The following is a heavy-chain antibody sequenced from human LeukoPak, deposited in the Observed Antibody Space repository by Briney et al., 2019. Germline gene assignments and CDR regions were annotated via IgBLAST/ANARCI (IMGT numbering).Heavy chain of an antibody. Sequence: GGSLRLSCAASGFTFSSYAMSWVRQAPGKGLEWVSAISGSGGSTYYADSVKGRFTISRDNSKNTLYLQMNSLRAEDTAVYYRAKVGRITMIVVVTRNYFDYWGQGTLVTVSS. CDR2: ISGSGGST. V-gene: IGHV3-23*01. CDR3: AKVGRITMIVVVTRNYFDY. CDR1: GFTFSSYA. J-gene: IGHJ4*02. D-gene: IGHD3-22*01.